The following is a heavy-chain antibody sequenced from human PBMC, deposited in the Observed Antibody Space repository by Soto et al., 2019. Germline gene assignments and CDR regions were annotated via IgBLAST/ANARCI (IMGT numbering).Heavy chain of an antibody. CDR3: AKDGLDYYDSSGYCHFDY. CDR1: GFTFSSYG. J-gene: IGHJ4*02. D-gene: IGHD3-22*01. V-gene: IGHV3-30*18. CDR2: ISYDGSKK. Sequence: QVQLVESGGGVVQPGRSLRLSCAASGFTFSSYGMHWVRQAPGKGLEWVAVISYDGSKKYYADSVKGRFTISRDNSKNTLYLQMNSLRAEDTAVYYCAKDGLDYYDSSGYCHFDYWGQGTLVTVSS.